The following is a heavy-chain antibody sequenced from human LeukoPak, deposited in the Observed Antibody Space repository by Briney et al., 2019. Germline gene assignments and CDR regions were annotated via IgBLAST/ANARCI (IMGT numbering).Heavy chain of an antibody. D-gene: IGHD3-22*01. CDR3: AKDALPWYYYDSSGYYFDY. V-gene: IGHV3-23*01. CDR1: GFTFSIYA. CDR2: ISGSGGST. Sequence: PGGSLRLSCAASGFTFSIYAMSWVRQAPGKGLEWVSAISGSGGSTYYADSVKGRFTISRDNSKNTLYLQMNSLRAEDTAVYYCAKDALPWYYYDSSGYYFDYWGQGTLVTVSS. J-gene: IGHJ4*02.